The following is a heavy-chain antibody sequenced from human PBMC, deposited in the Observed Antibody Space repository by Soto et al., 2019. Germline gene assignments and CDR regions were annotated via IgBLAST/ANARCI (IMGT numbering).Heavy chain of an antibody. CDR3: ARVTLKAGNWFDP. CDR2: INPNSRGT. CDR1: GYTFTDYF. J-gene: IGHJ5*02. Sequence: QVQLVQSGAEVKKPGASVKVSCKASGYTFTDYFIHWVRQAPGQGFEWMGWINPNSRGTNYAQKFQGRVTMTRDTSTNTAYMELRGLRSDDTAVYYCARVTLKAGNWFDPWGQGTLVTVSS. V-gene: IGHV1-2*02.